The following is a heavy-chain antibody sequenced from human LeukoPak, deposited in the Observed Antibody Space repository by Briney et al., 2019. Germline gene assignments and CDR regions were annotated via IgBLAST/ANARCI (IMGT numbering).Heavy chain of an antibody. Sequence: GGSLRLSCAASGFTFSSYLMHWVRQAPGKGLVWVSHINSDESSTSYADSVKGRFTISRDNAKNSLYLQMNSLRDEDTAVYYCARDFRSLYYFDHWGQGSLVTVSS. CDR3: ARDFRSLYYFDH. V-gene: IGHV3-74*01. D-gene: IGHD1-26*01. J-gene: IGHJ4*02. CDR2: INSDESST. CDR1: GFTFSSYL.